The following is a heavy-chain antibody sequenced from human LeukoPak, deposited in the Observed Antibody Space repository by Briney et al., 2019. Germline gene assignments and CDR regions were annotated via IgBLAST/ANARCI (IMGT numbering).Heavy chain of an antibody. D-gene: IGHD6-19*01. Sequence: GGSLRLSCAASGFTFSDHFMDWVRQAPGKGLEWVGRIRKRPNSYTTEYAASVQGRFAISRDDSKNSLYLQMNSLKTEDTAVYCCARVSTTVAGSDYLDYWGQGTQVTISS. CDR3: ARVSTTVAGSDYLDY. CDR1: GFTFSDHF. CDR2: IRKRPNSYTT. V-gene: IGHV3-72*01. J-gene: IGHJ4*02.